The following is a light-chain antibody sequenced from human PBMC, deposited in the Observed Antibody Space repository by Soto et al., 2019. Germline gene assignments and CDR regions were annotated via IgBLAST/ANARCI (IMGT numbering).Light chain of an antibody. CDR3: AAWDDSLNGFV. CDR1: SSNIGSNT. Sequence: QSVLAQPPSASGAPGQRVTISCSGSSSNIGSNTVNWYQQLSGTAPKLLIYTNNQRPSGVRDRFSGYRSGTSASLAISGLQSEDEADYYCAAWDDSLNGFVFGTGTKVTVL. J-gene: IGLJ1*01. V-gene: IGLV1-44*01. CDR2: TNN.